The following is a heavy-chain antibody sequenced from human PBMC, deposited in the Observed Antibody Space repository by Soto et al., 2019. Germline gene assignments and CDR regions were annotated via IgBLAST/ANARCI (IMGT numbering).Heavy chain of an antibody. Sequence: ETLSLTCAVYGGSFSGYYWSWIRQPPGKGLEWIGEINHSGSTNYNPSLKSRVTISVDTSKNQFSLKLSSVTAADTAVYYCARGATRETIDYWGQGTLVTVSS. V-gene: IGHV4-34*01. J-gene: IGHJ4*02. CDR2: INHSGST. CDR1: GGSFSGYY. D-gene: IGHD5-12*01. CDR3: ARGATRETIDY.